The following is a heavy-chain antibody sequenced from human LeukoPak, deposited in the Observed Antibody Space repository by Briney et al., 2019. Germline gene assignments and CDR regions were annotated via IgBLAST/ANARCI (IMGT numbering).Heavy chain of an antibody. J-gene: IGHJ5*02. CDR1: GGSISSSSYY. CDR2: IYYSGST. V-gene: IGHV4-39*07. Sequence: SETLSLTCTVSGGSISSSSYYWGWIRQPPGKGLEWIGSIYYSGSTYYNPSLKSRVTISVDTSKNQFSLKLSSVTAADTAVYYCARPATESLWFGEYYNWFDPWGQGTLVTVSS. D-gene: IGHD3-10*01. CDR3: ARPATESLWFGEYYNWFDP.